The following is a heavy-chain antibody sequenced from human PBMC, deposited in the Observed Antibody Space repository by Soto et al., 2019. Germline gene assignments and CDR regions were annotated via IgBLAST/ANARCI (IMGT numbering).Heavy chain of an antibody. V-gene: IGHV1-18*01. CDR3: ARDLSRQQLVREAYLDY. CDR1: GYTFTSYG. CDR2: ISAYNGNT. J-gene: IGHJ4*02. Sequence: QVQLVQSGAEVKKPGASVKVSCKASGYTFTSYGISWVRQAPGQGPEWMGWISAYNGNTNYAQKLQGRVTMTTATSTSTAYMELRSLRSDDTAVYYCARDLSRQQLVREAYLDYWGQGTLVTVSS. D-gene: IGHD6-13*01.